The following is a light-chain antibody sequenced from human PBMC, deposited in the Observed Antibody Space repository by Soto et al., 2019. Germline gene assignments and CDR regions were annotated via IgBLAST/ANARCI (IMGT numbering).Light chain of an antibody. V-gene: IGLV1-51*01. J-gene: IGLJ1*01. CDR1: NSAIGNNF. CDR2: END. Sequence: QSVLSQPPSVSAAPGQKVTISCSASNSAIGNNFVSWYQHLPGTAPKLLIFENDKRPSGIPDRFSGSRSATSATLDITGLQTGGEADYYCGTWHNILSAYVIGTGTKVTVL. CDR3: GTWHNILSAYV.